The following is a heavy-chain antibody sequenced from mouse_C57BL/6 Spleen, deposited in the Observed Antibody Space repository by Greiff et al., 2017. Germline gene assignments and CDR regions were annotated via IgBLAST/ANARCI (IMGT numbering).Heavy chain of an antibody. J-gene: IGHJ3*01. CDR2: IHPSDCDT. V-gene: IGHV1-74*01. D-gene: IGHD2-3*01. CDR3: ANHDGYPAGFAY. Sequence: QVQLQQPGAELVKPGASVKVSCKASGYTFTSYWMHWVKQRPGQGLEWIGRIHPSDCDTNYDQKFKGKATLTVDKSSSTAYMQLSSLTSENSAVYDCANHDGYPAGFAYWGQGTLVTVSA. CDR1: GYTFTSYW.